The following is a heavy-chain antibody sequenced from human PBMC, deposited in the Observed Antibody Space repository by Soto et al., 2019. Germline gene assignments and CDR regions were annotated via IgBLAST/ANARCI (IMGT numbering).Heavy chain of an antibody. CDR1: GFTFSSYA. V-gene: IGHV3-23*01. J-gene: IGHJ4*02. D-gene: IGHD1-26*01. CDR2: ISGSGGST. CDR3: ARRGSGSYYDY. Sequence: EVQLLESGGGLVQPGGSLRLSCAASGFTFSSYAMRWVRQAPGKGLEWVSAISGSGGSTYYADSVKGRFTISRDNSKNTLYLQMNSLRAEDTAVYFCARRGSGSYYDYGGQGTLVTVSS.